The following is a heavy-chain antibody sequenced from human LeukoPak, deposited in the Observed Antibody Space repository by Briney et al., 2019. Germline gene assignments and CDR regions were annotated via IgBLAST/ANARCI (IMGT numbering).Heavy chain of an antibody. CDR3: ARVPLHDDSGHYYPH. D-gene: IGHD3-22*01. CDR1: GGTFSIYA. J-gene: IGHJ1*01. V-gene: IGHV1-3*01. CDR2: INGGNGNT. Sequence: ASVKVSCKASGGTFSIYAISWVRQAPGQSLEWMGWINGGNGNTKYSEKFQGRVTIIRDTSASTAYMELSSLRSEDTAVYYCARVPLHDDSGHYYPHWGQGTLVTVSS.